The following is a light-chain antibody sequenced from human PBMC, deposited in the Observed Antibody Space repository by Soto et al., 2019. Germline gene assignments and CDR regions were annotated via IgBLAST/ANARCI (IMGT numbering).Light chain of an antibody. CDR3: QQRSNWLFT. V-gene: IGKV3-11*01. CDR2: DAS. Sequence: EIVLTQSPATLSLSPGERATLSCRASQSVSSYLAWYQQKPGQAPRLLIYDASNRATGIPARFSGSGSGTDFTLTISSLEPEDFAVYYCQQRSNWLFTFGPGIKLDIK. J-gene: IGKJ3*01. CDR1: QSVSSY.